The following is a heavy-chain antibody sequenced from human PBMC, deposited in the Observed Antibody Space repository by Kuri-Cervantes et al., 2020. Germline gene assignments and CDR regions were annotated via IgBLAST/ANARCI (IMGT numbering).Heavy chain of an antibody. CDR3: ARDPAPLQFLE. D-gene: IGHD3-3*01. V-gene: IGHV1-2*02. CDR2: INPNSGGT. Sequence: ASVKVSCKASGYTFSGYYMYWVRQAPGQGLEWMGWINPNSGGTNYAQKFQGRVTMTRDTSISTAYMELSRLRSDDTAVYYCARDPAPLQFLEWGQGTLVTVSS. J-gene: IGHJ4*02. CDR1: GYTFSGYY.